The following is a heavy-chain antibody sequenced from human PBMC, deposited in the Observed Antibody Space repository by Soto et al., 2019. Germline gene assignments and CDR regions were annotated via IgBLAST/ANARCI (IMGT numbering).Heavy chain of an antibody. CDR3: ASRLLTLVRETEFKNFDY. CDR1: GFTFSSYE. D-gene: IGHD3-10*01. CDR2: ISSSGSTI. Sequence: GSLLLPCSASGFTFSSYEMNWVRQAAGKGLEWVSYISSSGSTIYYADSVKGRFTISRDNAKNSLYLQMNSLRAEDTAVYYCASRLLTLVRETEFKNFDYWGQGTLVTVYS. V-gene: IGHV3-48*03. J-gene: IGHJ4*02.